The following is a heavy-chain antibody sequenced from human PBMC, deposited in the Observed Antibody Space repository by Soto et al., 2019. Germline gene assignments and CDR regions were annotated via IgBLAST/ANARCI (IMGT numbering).Heavy chain of an antibody. CDR1: GDPITRSNFY. CDR2: IFYSGST. CDR3: ARHKTTMLTVVSAFDP. D-gene: IGHD3-22*01. V-gene: IGHV4-39*02. Sequence: SETLSLTCTVSGDPITRSNFYWGWIRQPPGKGLEWLGSIFYSGSTSYNPALKSRVTFSVDTSKNHFSLKLSSVTAADTAVYYCARHKTTMLTVVSAFDPWGQGTRVTVSS. J-gene: IGHJ5*02.